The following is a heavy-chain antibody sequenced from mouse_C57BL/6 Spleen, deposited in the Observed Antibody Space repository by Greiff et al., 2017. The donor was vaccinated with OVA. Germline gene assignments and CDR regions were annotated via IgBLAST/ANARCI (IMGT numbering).Heavy chain of an antibody. J-gene: IGHJ3*01. CDR3: AKSPYDYAWFAY. CDR2: IWSGGST. D-gene: IGHD2-4*01. CDR1: GFSLTSYG. Sequence: VQLVESGPGLVQPSQSLSITCTVSGFSLTSYGVHWVRQPPGKGLEWLGVIWSGGSTDYNAAFISRLSISKDNSKSQVFFKMNSLQADDTAIYYCAKSPYDYAWFAYWGQGTLVTVSA. V-gene: IGHV2-4*01.